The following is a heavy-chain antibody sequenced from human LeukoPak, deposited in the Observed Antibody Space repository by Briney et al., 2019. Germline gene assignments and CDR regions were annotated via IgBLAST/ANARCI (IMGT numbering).Heavy chain of an antibody. CDR3: ARERGTMIVDPLGAFDI. CDR1: GFTFSNYG. D-gene: IGHD3-22*01. CDR2: ISYDGSNK. V-gene: IGHV3-30*03. Sequence: PGGSLRLSCAASGFTFSNYGMHWVRQAPGKGLEWVAVISYDGSNKYYADSVKGRFTISRDNSKNTLYLQMNSLRAEDTAVYYCARERGTMIVDPLGAFDIWGQGTMVTVSS. J-gene: IGHJ3*02.